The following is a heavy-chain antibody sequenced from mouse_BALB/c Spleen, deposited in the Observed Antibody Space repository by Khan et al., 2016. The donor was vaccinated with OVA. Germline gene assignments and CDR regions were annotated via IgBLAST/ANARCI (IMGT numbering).Heavy chain of an antibody. J-gene: IGHJ2*01. CDR3: ARVYGGDFDY. D-gene: IGHD1-1*01. V-gene: IGHV3-2*02. CDR2: ISYSGNT. CDR1: GYSITTDYA. Sequence: EVQLQESGPGLVKPSQSLSLTCTVTGYSITTDYAWNWIRQFPGNKLEWMGHISYSGNTKYNPSLKSRTSITRDTSKNQFFLQLKSVTTEDTATYYCARVYGGDFDYWGQGTTLTVSS.